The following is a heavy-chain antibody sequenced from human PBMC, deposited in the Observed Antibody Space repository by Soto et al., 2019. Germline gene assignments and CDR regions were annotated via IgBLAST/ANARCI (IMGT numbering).Heavy chain of an antibody. V-gene: IGHV3-23*01. CDR1: GFTFSRHG. CDR2: INPSGDST. D-gene: IGHD6-13*01. Sequence: PGGSLRLSCVASGFTFSRHGLSWVRQAPGKGLEWVSTINPSGDSTFYADSVKGRFTISRDNSKNTVYLQMNSLSVGDTAVYLCAKVDVSTAGSLDYWGQGALVTVSS. J-gene: IGHJ4*02. CDR3: AKVDVSTAGSLDY.